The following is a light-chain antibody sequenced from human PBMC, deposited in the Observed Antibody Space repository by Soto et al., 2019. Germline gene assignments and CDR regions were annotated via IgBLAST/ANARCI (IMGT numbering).Light chain of an antibody. CDR1: SSNIGSNT. CDR2: SNN. Sequence: QSVLTQPPSASGTPGQRVNISSSGSSSNIGSNTVNWYQQLPGTAPKLLIYSNNQRPSGVPDRFSGSKSGTSASLAISGLQSEDEADYYCAAWDDSLNGVVFGGGTKLTVL. CDR3: AAWDDSLNGVV. V-gene: IGLV1-44*01. J-gene: IGLJ2*01.